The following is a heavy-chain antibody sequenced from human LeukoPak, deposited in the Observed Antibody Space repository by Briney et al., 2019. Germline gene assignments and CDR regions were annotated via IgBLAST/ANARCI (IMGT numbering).Heavy chain of an antibody. Sequence: GGSLRLSCAASGFTISNNYMSWVRQAPGKGLEWVSIIYNDGTTYYADSVKGRFTISRDDSKNTVDLQMNNMRGDDTAVYYCARDSMMVYWGRGTLVTVSS. CDR3: ARDSMMVY. CDR2: IYNDGTT. V-gene: IGHV3-66*01. CDR1: GFTISNNY. J-gene: IGHJ4*02. D-gene: IGHD3-16*01.